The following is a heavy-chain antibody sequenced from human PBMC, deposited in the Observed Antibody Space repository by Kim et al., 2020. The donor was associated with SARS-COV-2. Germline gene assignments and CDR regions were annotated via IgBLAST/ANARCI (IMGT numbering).Heavy chain of an antibody. D-gene: IGHD3-3*02. Sequence: KCSDNIPGRLTITRDASANTAYMELRSLRYEDTAVYYCARSVAILPPGMDVWGQGTKVTVSS. J-gene: IGHJ6*02. CDR3: ARSVAILPPGMDV. V-gene: IGHV1-3*01.